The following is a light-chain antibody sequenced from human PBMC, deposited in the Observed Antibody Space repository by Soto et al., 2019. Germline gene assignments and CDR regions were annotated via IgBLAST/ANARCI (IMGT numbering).Light chain of an antibody. CDR3: MQALQTPLT. V-gene: IGKV2-28*01. CDR2: LGS. CDR1: HSLLHSDGYNY. Sequence: DIVMTQSPLSLPVTPGEPASISCRSSHSLLHSDGYNYLDWYLQKPGQSPQLLIYLGSNRASGVPDRISGSGSGTDFTLKISRVEAEDVGVYYCMQALQTPLTFGGGTKVEIK. J-gene: IGKJ4*01.